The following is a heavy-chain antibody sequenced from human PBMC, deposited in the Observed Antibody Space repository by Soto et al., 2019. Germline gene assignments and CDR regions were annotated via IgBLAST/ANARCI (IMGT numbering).Heavy chain of an antibody. V-gene: IGHV4-61*01. D-gene: IGHD5-18*01. CDR1: GGSVSSGRYY. CDR2: MYDSGST. J-gene: IGHJ6*02. CDR3: ARDGGFSYGFGMDV. Sequence: SETLSLTCTVSGGSVSSGRYYLSWIRQPPGKGLELIGYMYDSGSTKYNHSLKSRVTISVDTSKNQFYLKLSSVTAADTAVYYCARDGGFSYGFGMDVWGQGTTVTVSS.